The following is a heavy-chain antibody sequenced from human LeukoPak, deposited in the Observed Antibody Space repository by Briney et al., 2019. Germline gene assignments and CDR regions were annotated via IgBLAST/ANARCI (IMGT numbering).Heavy chain of an antibody. CDR3: ARFDFETGRGAFDI. CDR1: KFTFSNYW. D-gene: IGHD3/OR15-3a*01. Sequence: GGSLRLSCAASKFTFSNYWMSWVRQAPGRGLEWVANIKQDGSEEYYVDSVKGRFTISRDNAKNSLYLQMNSLRAEDTAVYYCARFDFETGRGAFDIWGQGTVVTVSS. V-gene: IGHV3-7*01. J-gene: IGHJ3*02. CDR2: IKQDGSEE.